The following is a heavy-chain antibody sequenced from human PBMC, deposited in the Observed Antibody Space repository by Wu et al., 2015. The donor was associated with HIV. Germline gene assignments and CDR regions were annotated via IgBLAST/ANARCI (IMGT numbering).Heavy chain of an antibody. D-gene: IGHD1-26*01. V-gene: IGHV1-18*01. J-gene: IGHJ2*01. CDR2: INTYSGDT. CDR3: ARDADGIVGAKIGRSSMS. CDR1: GYTFTGYQ. Sequence: QVQLLQSGAEVKKPGASVKVSCKASGYTFTGYQIIWARQAPGQGLEWMGWINTYSGDTKYAQKFQGRVTLTTDTSTRTAYMELRSLRSDDTAVYYCARDADGIVGAKIGRSSMSWGRGLPWSGSP.